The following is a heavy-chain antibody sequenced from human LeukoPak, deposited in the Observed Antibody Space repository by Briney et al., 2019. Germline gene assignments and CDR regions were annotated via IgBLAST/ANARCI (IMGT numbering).Heavy chain of an antibody. J-gene: IGHJ4*02. CDR3: ARVYLGSYYDSMGVDY. CDR1: GYTFTVYY. V-gene: IGHV1-2*02. Sequence: ASVTVSSVASGYTFTVYYMHWVRQAPGQGLEWMGWINPNSGGTNYAQKFQGGVTMTRATSNSTAYMELSRLRSDDTAVYYCARVYLGSYYDSMGVDYWGQGTLVTVSS. D-gene: IGHD1-26*01. CDR2: INPNSGGT.